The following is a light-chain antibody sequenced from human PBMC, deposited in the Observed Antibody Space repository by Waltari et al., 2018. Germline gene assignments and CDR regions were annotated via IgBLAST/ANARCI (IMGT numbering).Light chain of an antibody. V-gene: IGLV1-40*01. CDR1: SSNIGAGYD. J-gene: IGLJ2*01. CDR3: QSYDSSLCVL. Sequence: QSVLTQPPSVSGAPGQRVTISCTGRSSNIGAGYDVHWYQQLPGKAPKLSTYCDTKRPSGVPDRFSGSKSGTSASLAITGLQAEVEAYYYCQSYDSSLCVLFVGGTKLTVL. CDR2: CDT.